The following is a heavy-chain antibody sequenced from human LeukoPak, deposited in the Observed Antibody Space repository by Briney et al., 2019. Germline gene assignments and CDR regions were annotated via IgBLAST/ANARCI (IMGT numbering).Heavy chain of an antibody. D-gene: IGHD3-10*01. CDR2: INHSGST. CDR3: ARIWFGEYMGVSFDY. CDR1: GGSFSGYY. V-gene: IGHV4-34*01. J-gene: IGHJ4*02. Sequence: SETLSLTCAVYGGSFSGYYWSWIRQPPGKGLEWIGEINHSGSTYYNPSLKSRVTISVDTSKNQFSLKLSSVTAADTAVYYCARIWFGEYMGVSFDYWGQGTLVTVSS.